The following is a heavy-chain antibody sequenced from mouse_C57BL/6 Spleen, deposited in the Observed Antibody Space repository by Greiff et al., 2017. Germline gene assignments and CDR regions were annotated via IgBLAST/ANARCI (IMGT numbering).Heavy chain of an antibody. Sequence: QVQLQQPGAELVKPGASVKLSCKASGYTFTSYWMQWVKQRPGQGLEWIGEIDPSDSYTNYNQKFKGKATLTVDTSSSTAYMQLSSLTSEDSAVYYCAGYSNYFDYWGQGTTLTVSS. CDR1: GYTFTSYW. J-gene: IGHJ2*01. D-gene: IGHD2-5*01. CDR3: AGYSNYFDY. V-gene: IGHV1-50*01. CDR2: IDPSDSYT.